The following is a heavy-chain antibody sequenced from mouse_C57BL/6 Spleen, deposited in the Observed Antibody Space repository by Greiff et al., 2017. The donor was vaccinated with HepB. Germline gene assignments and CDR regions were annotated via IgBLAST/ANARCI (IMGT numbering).Heavy chain of an antibody. CDR2: IDPSDSET. CDR3: ARSGVVATDGYFDV. Sequence: QVQLQQPGAELVRPGSSVKLSCKASGYTFTSYWMHWVKQRPIQGLEWIGNIDPSDSETHYNQKFKDKATLTVDKSSSTAYMQLSSLTSEDSAVYYCARSGVVATDGYFDVWGTGTTVTVSS. CDR1: GYTFTSYW. D-gene: IGHD1-1*01. V-gene: IGHV1-52*01. J-gene: IGHJ1*03.